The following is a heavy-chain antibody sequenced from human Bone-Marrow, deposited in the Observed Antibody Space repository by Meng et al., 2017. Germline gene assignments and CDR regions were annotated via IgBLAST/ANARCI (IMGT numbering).Heavy chain of an antibody. Sequence: GGSLRLSCAASGFTFSSYSMNWVRQAPGKGLEWVSSISSSSSYIYYADSVKGRFTISRDNAKNSLYLQMSSLRAEDTAVYYCARDRTDRYSSRGMDVWGQGTTVTVSS. V-gene: IGHV3-21*01. J-gene: IGHJ6*02. CDR2: ISSSSSYI. CDR3: ARDRTDRYSSRGMDV. D-gene: IGHD6-13*01. CDR1: GFTFSSYS.